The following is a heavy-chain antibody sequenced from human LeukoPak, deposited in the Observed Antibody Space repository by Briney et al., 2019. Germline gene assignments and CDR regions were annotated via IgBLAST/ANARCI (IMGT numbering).Heavy chain of an antibody. D-gene: IGHD5-18*01. J-gene: IGHJ4*02. CDR1: GFTFGSSS. CDR3: ARSRDKNTYGYAY. V-gene: IGHV3-48*01. CDR2: ISSSSGTI. Sequence: PGGSLRLSCAASGFTFGSSSMNWVRQAPGKGLEWVSYISSSSGTIYYADSGKGRFTISRDNAKNSLFLQMNNLRAEDTAVYYCARSRDKNTYGYAYWGQGTLVTVSS.